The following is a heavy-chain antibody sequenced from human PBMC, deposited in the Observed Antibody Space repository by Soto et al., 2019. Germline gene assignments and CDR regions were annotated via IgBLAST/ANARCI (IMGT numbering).Heavy chain of an antibody. V-gene: IGHV3-15*07. J-gene: IGHJ3*02. CDR2: IKSKTDGGTT. D-gene: IGHD1-26*01. Sequence: PGGSLRLSCAASGFTFSNAWMNWVRQAPGKGLEWVGRIKSKTDGGTTDHAAPVKGRFTISRADSKNTRYLQMNSIKSEDPAVYYCTTDRGVRGLFDIWGQGTMVAVSS. CDR3: TTDRGVRGLFDI. CDR1: GFTFSNAW.